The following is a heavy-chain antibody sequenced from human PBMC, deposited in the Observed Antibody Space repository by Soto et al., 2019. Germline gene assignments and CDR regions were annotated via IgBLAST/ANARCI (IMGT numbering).Heavy chain of an antibody. D-gene: IGHD6-25*01. CDR3: VKGGGYYSPFDY. Sequence: EVQLVESGGGLVQPGRSLRLSCTTSGFTFDDYAMHWVRQAPGKGLEWVSSISWNTGSIGYADSVKGRFTISRDNNKNSLYLEMNSLRAEDTALYYCVKGGGYYSPFDYWGLGTLVTVSS. CDR2: ISWNTGSI. CDR1: GFTFDDYA. V-gene: IGHV3-9*01. J-gene: IGHJ4*02.